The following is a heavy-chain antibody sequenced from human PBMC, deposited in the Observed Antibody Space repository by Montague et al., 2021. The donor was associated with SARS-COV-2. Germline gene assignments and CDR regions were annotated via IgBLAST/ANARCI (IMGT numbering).Heavy chain of an antibody. D-gene: IGHD4-17*01. CDR2: IFPGGSN. J-gene: IGHJ5*02. CDR1: GGSISNGSYT. V-gene: IGHV4-30-2*01. Sequence: TLSLTCSVYGGSISNGSYTWSWIRQPPGKGLEWIGYIFPGGSNYYNAYIQSRVTISIDNSKNQLTLRLTSITAADTDVYFCARGGADFGDYGWLDPWGQGILVTVS. CDR3: ARGGADFGDYGWLDP.